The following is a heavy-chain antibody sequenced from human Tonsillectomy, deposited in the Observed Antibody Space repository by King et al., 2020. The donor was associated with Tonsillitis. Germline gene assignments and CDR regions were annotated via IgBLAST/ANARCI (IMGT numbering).Heavy chain of an antibody. V-gene: IGHV3-9*01. Sequence: DVQLVESGGGLVQPGRSLRLSCAASGFTFDDYAMHWVRQAPGKGLEWVSCISWNSGSIGYAEFVKGRFTISRDNAKNSLYLQMNSLRAEDTALYYCAKDMSGAVAGDFDYWGQGTLVTVSS. CDR1: GFTFDDYA. D-gene: IGHD6-19*01. CDR2: ISWNSGSI. CDR3: AKDMSGAVAGDFDY. J-gene: IGHJ4*02.